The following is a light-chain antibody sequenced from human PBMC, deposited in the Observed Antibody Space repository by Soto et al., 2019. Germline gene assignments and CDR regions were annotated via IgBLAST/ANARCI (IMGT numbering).Light chain of an antibody. V-gene: IGKV3-20*01. J-gene: IGKJ5*01. Sequence: EIMLTQSPAILSVSPGERATLSFRASQSVSSNLVWYQQKPGQTPRLLIYGASTRATGIPDRFSGSGSGTDFTLTISRLEPEDFAVYYCQQYGSSGTFGQGTRLEIK. CDR3: QQYGSSGT. CDR2: GAS. CDR1: QSVSSN.